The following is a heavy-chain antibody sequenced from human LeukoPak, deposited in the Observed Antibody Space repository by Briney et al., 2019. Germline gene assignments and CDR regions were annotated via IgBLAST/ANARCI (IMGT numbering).Heavy chain of an antibody. Sequence: ASVKVSCKASGYTFTSYYMHWVRQAPGQGLEWMGIINPSGGSTSYAQKFQGRVTRTRDTSTSTVYMELSSLRSEDTAVYYCAIVRCSGGSCYRILFDYWGQGTLVTVSS. CDR2: INPSGGST. CDR1: GYTFTSYY. D-gene: IGHD2-15*01. CDR3: AIVRCSGGSCYRILFDY. V-gene: IGHV1-46*01. J-gene: IGHJ4*02.